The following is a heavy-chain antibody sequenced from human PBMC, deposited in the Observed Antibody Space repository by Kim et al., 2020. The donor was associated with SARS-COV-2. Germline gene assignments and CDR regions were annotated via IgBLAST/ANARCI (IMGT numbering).Heavy chain of an antibody. Sequence: IYYADSGRGRFTISRDTDKNSLYLQMNSLRAEDTAVYYCARGPNYSPFDYWGQGTLVTVSS. V-gene: IGHV3-48*03. CDR2: I. J-gene: IGHJ4*02. CDR3: ARGPNYSPFDY. D-gene: IGHD4-4*01.